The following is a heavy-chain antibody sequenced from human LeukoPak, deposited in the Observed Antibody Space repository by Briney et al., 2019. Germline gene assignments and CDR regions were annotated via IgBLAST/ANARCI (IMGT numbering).Heavy chain of an antibody. Sequence: GSLRLSCAASGFTFSNYNMKWVRQAPGKGLEWVSYISSSSSTIYYADSVNGRFTISRDNAKNSLYLQMNSLRAEDTAVYYCARSRGSDYWGQGTLVTVSS. CDR2: ISSSSSTI. CDR3: ARSRGSDY. CDR1: GFTFSNYN. J-gene: IGHJ4*02. V-gene: IGHV3-48*04.